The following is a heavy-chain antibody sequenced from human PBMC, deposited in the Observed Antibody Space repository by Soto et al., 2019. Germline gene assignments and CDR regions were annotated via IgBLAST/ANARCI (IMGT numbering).Heavy chain of an antibody. CDR1: GGTFSSYT. D-gene: IGHD1-7*01. CDR3: AREFGGWNYTGRNYYYYMDV. V-gene: IGHV1-69*08. Sequence: QVQLVQSGAEVKKPGSSVKVSCKASGGTFSSYTISWVRQAPGQGLEWMGRIIPILGIANYAQKFQGRVTITADKSTRTAYMELSSLRSEDTAVYYCAREFGGWNYTGRNYYYYMDVWGKGTTVTVSS. J-gene: IGHJ6*03. CDR2: IIPILGIA.